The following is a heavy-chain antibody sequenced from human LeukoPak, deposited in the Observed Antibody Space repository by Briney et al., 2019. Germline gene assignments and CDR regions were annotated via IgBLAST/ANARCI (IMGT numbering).Heavy chain of an antibody. CDR2: IYPGDSDT. J-gene: IGHJ5*02. CDR3: ARQLYSPGWFDP. CDR1: GYSFSSYW. Sequence: GESLKISCKGSGYSFSSYWIGWVRQMPGKGLEWMGIIYPGDSDTRYSPSFQGQVTISADRSISTAYLQWGSLKASDTAMYYCARQLYSPGWFDPWGQGTLVTVSS. V-gene: IGHV5-51*01. D-gene: IGHD2-15*01.